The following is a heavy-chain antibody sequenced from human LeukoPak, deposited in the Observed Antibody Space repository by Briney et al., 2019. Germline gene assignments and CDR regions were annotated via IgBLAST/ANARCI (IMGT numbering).Heavy chain of an antibody. CDR1: GGSISGYY. Sequence: SETLSLTCKVSGGSISGYYWSWIRQPAGKGLEWIGRLDSSGSTDYNSSLKSRVTMSIDRSQFSLRLTSVTAADTAIYYCARGTSCGSKCFFDYWGQGILVTVSS. D-gene: IGHD2-21*01. CDR3: ARGTSCGSKCFFDY. V-gene: IGHV4-4*07. J-gene: IGHJ4*02. CDR2: LDSSGST.